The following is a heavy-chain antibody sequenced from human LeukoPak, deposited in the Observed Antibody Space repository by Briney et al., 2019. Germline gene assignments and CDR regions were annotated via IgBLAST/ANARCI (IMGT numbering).Heavy chain of an antibody. D-gene: IGHD2-2*01. CDR3: ARGSRYCSSTSCALWPYGMDV. Sequence: SETLSLTCAVYGGSFSGYYWSWIRQPPGKGLEWIGEINHSGSTNYTPSLKSRVTISVDTSKNQFSLKLSSVTAADTAVYYCARGSRYCSSTSCALWPYGMDVWGQGTTVTVSS. CDR2: INHSGST. V-gene: IGHV4-34*01. J-gene: IGHJ6*02. CDR1: GGSFSGYY.